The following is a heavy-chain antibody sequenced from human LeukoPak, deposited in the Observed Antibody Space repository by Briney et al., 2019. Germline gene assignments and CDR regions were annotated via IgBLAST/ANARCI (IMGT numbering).Heavy chain of an antibody. Sequence: GGSLRLSCAASGFTFRNCVIHWVRQAPGKGLEWVAVTSSDLNVKLYADSVKGRFTISRDNSRSTLYLQMNSLRAEDTAVYYCAKAFGWELTDSVDYWGQGTLVTVSS. D-gene: IGHD1-26*01. CDR1: GFTFRNCV. CDR2: TSSDLNVK. CDR3: AKAFGWELTDSVDY. V-gene: IGHV3-30*18. J-gene: IGHJ4*02.